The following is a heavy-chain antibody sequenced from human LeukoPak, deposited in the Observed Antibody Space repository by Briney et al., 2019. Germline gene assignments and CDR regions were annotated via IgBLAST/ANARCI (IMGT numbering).Heavy chain of an antibody. J-gene: IGHJ4*02. CDR3: ARAITMVRGVRGFDY. CDR1: EYTFTSYD. CDR2: MNPNSGDT. Sequence: ASVKVSCKASEYTFTSYDINWVRQAPGQGLEWMGWMNPNSGDTGYAQKFQGRVTMTSNTSISTAYMELSSLRSEDTAVYYCARAITMVRGVRGFDYWGQGTLVTVSS. D-gene: IGHD3-10*01. V-gene: IGHV1-8*01.